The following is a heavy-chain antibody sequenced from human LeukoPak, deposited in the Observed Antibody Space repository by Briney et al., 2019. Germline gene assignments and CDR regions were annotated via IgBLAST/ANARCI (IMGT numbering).Heavy chain of an antibody. CDR2: ISGSGGST. V-gene: IGHV3-23*01. CDR1: GFTFSGYT. D-gene: IGHD6-13*01. Sequence: GGSLRLSCAASGFTFSGYTMNWVRQAPGKGLEWVSAISGSGGSTYYADSVKGRFTISRDNSKNTLYLQMNSLRAEDTAVYYCAKDPLPSIAAIYDYWGQGTLVTVSS. J-gene: IGHJ4*02. CDR3: AKDPLPSIAAIYDY.